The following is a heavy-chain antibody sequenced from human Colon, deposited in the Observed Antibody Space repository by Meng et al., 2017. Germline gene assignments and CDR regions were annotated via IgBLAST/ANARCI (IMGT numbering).Heavy chain of an antibody. J-gene: IGHJ4*02. V-gene: IGHV3-20*01. CDR1: GFTFDDYG. CDR3: AREVSGGHIDY. CDR2: SNWNGGST. Sequence: GGSLRLSCAASGFTFDDYGMSWVCQAPGKGLEWVSGSNWNGGSTGYADSVKGRFTISRDNAKNSLYLQMNSLRAEDTALYHCAREVSGGHIDYWGQGTLVTVSS. D-gene: IGHD6-19*01.